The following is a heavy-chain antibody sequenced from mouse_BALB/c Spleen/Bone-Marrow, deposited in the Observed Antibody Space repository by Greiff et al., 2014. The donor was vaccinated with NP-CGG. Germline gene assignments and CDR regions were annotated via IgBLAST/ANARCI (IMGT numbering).Heavy chain of an antibody. CDR2: IYPTDSYT. CDR1: GYTFTSYW. Sequence: VQLVESGAELVRPGASVKLSCKASGYTFTSYWINWVKQRPGQGLEWIGNIYPTDSYTNYNQKIKDKATLTVDKSSSTAYMQLSSATSEDSAIYCGTRSYGSSYEYYVDNWGQGTTLTVSS. V-gene: IGHV1-69*02. J-gene: IGHJ2*01. CDR3: TRSYGSSYEYYVDN. D-gene: IGHD1-1*01.